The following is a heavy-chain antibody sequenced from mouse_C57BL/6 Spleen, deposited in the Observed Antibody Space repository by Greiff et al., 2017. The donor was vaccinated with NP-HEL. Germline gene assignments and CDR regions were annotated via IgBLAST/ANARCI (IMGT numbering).Heavy chain of an antibody. CDR1: GYTFTDYE. CDR2: IDPETGGT. V-gene: IGHV1-15*01. D-gene: IGHD2-13*01. J-gene: IGHJ4*01. CDR3: TTRKSDYGDPYYAMDY. Sequence: VQLQQSGAELVRPGASVTLSCKASGYTFTDYEMHWVKQTPVHGLEWIGAIDPETGGTAYNQKFKGKAILTADKSSSTAYLELRSLTTEDSAVYYCTTRKSDYGDPYYAMDYWGQGTSVTVSS.